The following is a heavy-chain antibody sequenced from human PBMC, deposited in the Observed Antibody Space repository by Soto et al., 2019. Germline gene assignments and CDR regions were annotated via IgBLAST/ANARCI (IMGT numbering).Heavy chain of an antibody. CDR3: VKDESINWYSGHFRH. CDR1: GFTFDDYA. Sequence: EVQLVESGGGVVQPGRSLRLSCAASGFTFDDYAMHWVRQVPGKGLEWVSGISWNSGSICYADYVKGRFTISRDNAKSPLHLKINSLRAEDTAFYYCVKDESINWYSGHFRHWGQGTLVTVSS. J-gene: IGHJ1*01. D-gene: IGHD6-13*01. CDR2: ISWNSGSI. V-gene: IGHV3-9*01.